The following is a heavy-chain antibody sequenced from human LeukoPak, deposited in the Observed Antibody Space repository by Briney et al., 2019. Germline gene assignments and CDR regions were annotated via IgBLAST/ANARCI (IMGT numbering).Heavy chain of an antibody. V-gene: IGHV1-46*01. CDR2: INPSGGST. CDR1: GYTFTRYY. D-gene: IGHD6-19*01. CDR3: ATRGAVGFDY. J-gene: IGHJ4*02. Sequence: ASVKISCKASGYTFTRYYMHWVRQAPGQGLEWMGIINPSGGSTSYAQKFQGRVTMTRDMSTSTVYMELSSLRSEDTAMYYCATRGAVGFDYWGQGTLVTVSS.